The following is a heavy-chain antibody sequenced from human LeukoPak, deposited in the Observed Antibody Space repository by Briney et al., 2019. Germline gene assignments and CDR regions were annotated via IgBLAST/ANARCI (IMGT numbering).Heavy chain of an antibody. J-gene: IGHJ4*02. CDR1: GYATTSSY. Sequence: SETLSLTCTVSGYATTSSYWSWIRQPPGKGLEVIGYTYISGDTNYNPSLRSRVSISLDTSNNHFSLKMTSVTAADTAVYYCARTARVFDYWGQGILVTVSS. D-gene: IGHD5-18*01. CDR3: ARTARVFDY. CDR2: TYISGDT. V-gene: IGHV4-4*09.